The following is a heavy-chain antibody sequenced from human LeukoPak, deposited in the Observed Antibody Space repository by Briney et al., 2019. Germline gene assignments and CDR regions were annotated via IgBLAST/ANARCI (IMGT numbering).Heavy chain of an antibody. CDR2: IIPIFGTA. Sequence: SVKVSCKASGGTFSSYAISWVRQAPGQGLEWMGGIIPIFGTANYAQKFQGRVTITADESTSTAYMELRSLRSDDTAVYYCAKTGGYCSSTSCYKDYWGQGTPVTVSS. CDR1: GGTFSSYA. CDR3: AKTGGYCSSTSCYKDY. V-gene: IGHV1-69*13. J-gene: IGHJ4*02. D-gene: IGHD2-2*02.